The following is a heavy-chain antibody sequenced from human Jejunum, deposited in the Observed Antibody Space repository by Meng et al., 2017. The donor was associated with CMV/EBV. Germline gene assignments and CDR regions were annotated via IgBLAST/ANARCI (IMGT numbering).Heavy chain of an antibody. J-gene: IGHJ3*02. V-gene: IGHV5-51*01. D-gene: IGHD3-22*01. CDR1: W. CDR3: ARGTYDSDAFDI. CDR2: TYHSGRTH. Sequence: WWGWVRQPPGKGLEWIGETYHSGRTHYSPSFQGQVTISADKSISTAYLQWSSLKASDTAMYYCARGTYDSDAFDIWGQGTRVTVSS.